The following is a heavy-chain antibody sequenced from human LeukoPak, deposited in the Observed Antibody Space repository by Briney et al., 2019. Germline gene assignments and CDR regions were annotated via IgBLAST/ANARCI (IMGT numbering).Heavy chain of an antibody. CDR2: ISGSGGST. CDR1: GFTFSSYA. D-gene: IGHD6-13*01. Sequence: PGGSLRLSCAASGFTFSSYAMSWVRQAPGKGLEWVSAISGSGGSTYYADSVKGRFAISRDNSKNTLYLQMNSLRAEDTAVYYCAKDSSSWSYYYYYYGMDVWGQGTTVTVSS. CDR3: AKDSSSWSYYYYYYGMDV. J-gene: IGHJ6*02. V-gene: IGHV3-23*01.